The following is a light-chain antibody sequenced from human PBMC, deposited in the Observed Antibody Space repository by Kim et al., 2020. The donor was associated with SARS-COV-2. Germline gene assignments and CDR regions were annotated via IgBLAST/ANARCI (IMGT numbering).Light chain of an antibody. Sequence: ALEQTIRITCQGDSLRTYYASWYQQKPGQAPILLIYGKNNRPSGIPDRFSGSSSGITASLTVTGAQAVDEADYYCNSRDNSGDHVVFGGGTQLTVL. CDR2: GKN. V-gene: IGLV3-19*01. J-gene: IGLJ2*01. CDR1: SLRTYY. CDR3: NSRDNSGDHVV.